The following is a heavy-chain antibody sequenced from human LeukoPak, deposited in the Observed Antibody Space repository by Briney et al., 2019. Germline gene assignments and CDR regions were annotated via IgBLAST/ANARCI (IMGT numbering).Heavy chain of an antibody. CDR2: ISTAGDT. J-gene: IGHJ3*02. V-gene: IGHV3-13*01. Sequence: GGSLRLSCAASGFTFSNYDMHWVRQTTGKGLEWVSRISTAGDTNYPGSVKGRFTIFRENAKKSLYLQMNSLRTGDTAMYYCARGQPGGFDIWGQGTMVTVSS. D-gene: IGHD3-10*01. CDR1: GFTFSNYD. CDR3: ARGQPGGFDI.